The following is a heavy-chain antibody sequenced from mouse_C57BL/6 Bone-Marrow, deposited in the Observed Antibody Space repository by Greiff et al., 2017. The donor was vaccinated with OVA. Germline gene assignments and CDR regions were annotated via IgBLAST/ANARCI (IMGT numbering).Heavy chain of an antibody. CDR2: ISSGGSYT. D-gene: IGHD1-1*01. V-gene: IGHV5-6*01. CDR3: ARQGVTTVVGAMDY. CDR1: GFTFSSYG. J-gene: IGHJ4*01. Sequence: EVQLVESGGDLVKPGGSLKLSCAASGFTFSSYGMSWVRQTPDKRLEWVATISSGGSYTYYPDSVKGRFTISRDNAKNTLYLQMSCLKSEDTAMYYCARQGVTTVVGAMDYWGQGTSVTVSS.